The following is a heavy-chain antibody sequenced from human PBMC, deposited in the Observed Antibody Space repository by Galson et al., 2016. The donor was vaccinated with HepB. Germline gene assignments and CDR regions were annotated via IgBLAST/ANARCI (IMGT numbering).Heavy chain of an antibody. J-gene: IGHJ4*02. CDR1: GFTVSNNY. V-gene: IGHV3-53*01. D-gene: IGHD1-14*01. CDR2: IYSGGST. Sequence: SLRLSCAVSGFTVSNNYMSSVRQAPRKGLEWVSLIYSGGSTKNADPVKGRFTIFTDNSNNTLFLQMDSLRPEDAAVYYSHNGRENNYWGQGTLVTVSS. CDR3: HNGRENNY.